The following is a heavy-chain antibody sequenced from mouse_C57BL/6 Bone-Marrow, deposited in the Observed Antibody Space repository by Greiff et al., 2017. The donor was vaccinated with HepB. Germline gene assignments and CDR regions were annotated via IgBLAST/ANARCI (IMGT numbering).Heavy chain of an antibody. V-gene: IGHV5-6*01. CDR2: ISSGGSYT. D-gene: IGHD4-1*01. J-gene: IGHJ3*01. CDR3: ARPSKLGRFAY. Sequence: EVKVVESGGDLVKPGGSLKLSCAASGFTFSSYGMSWVRQTPDKRLEWVATISSGGSYTYYPDSVKGRFTISRDNAKNTLYLQRSSLKSEDTAMYYCARPSKLGRFAYWGQGTLVTVSA. CDR1: GFTFSSYG.